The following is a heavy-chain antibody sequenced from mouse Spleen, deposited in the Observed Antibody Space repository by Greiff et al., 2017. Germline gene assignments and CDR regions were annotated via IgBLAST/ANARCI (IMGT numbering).Heavy chain of an antibody. CDR2: IYPGSGNT. Sequence: VQLQQSGPELVKPGASVKISCKASGYSFTSYYIHWVKQRPGQGLEWIGWIYPGSGNTKYNEKFKGKATLTADTSSSTAYMQLSSLTSEDSAVYYCARSWEYYFDYWGQGTTLTVSS. D-gene: IGHD4-1*01. CDR1: GYSFTSYY. CDR3: ARSWEYYFDY. J-gene: IGHJ2*01. V-gene: IGHV1-66*01.